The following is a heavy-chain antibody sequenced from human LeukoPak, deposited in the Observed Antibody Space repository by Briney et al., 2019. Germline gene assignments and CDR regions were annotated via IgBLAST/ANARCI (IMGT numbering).Heavy chain of an antibody. Sequence: SQTLSLTCTVSGGSISSGGYYWSWIRQHPGKGLEWIGYIYYSGSTYYNPSLKSRVTISVDTSKNQFSLKLSSVTAADTAVYYCASPEQLVHAFNIWGQGTMVTVSS. D-gene: IGHD6-13*01. CDR1: GGSISSGGYY. CDR2: IYYSGST. V-gene: IGHV4-31*03. CDR3: ASPEQLVHAFNI. J-gene: IGHJ3*02.